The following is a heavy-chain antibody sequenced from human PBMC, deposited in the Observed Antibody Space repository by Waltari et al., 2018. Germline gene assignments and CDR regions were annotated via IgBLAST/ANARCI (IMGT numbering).Heavy chain of an antibody. Sequence: QVQLVESGGGVVQPGGSLRLSCAASGFTFSRSGMPWVRPAPGKGLEWGAFIRYEGSNKYYADSVKGRFTISRDNSKNTLYLQMNSLRAEDTAVYYCAKSGSGDEHIVVVTAIDYWGQGTLVTVSS. V-gene: IGHV3-30*02. CDR1: GFTFSRSG. CDR3: AKSGSGDEHIVVVTAIDY. J-gene: IGHJ4*02. CDR2: IRYEGSNK. D-gene: IGHD2-21*02.